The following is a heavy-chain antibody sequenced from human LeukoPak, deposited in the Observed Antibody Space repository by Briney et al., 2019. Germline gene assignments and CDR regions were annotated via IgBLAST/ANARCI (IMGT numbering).Heavy chain of an antibody. Sequence: SQTLSLTCTVSGGSISSGDYYWSWIRQPPGKGLEWIGYIYYSGSTYYNPSLKSRVTISVDTSKNQFSLKLSAVTAADTAVYYCARAPPSYSSSWYIAFDIWGQGTMVTVSS. CDR2: IYYSGST. CDR1: GGSISSGDYY. V-gene: IGHV4-30-4*08. CDR3: ARAPPSYSSSWYIAFDI. D-gene: IGHD6-13*01. J-gene: IGHJ3*02.